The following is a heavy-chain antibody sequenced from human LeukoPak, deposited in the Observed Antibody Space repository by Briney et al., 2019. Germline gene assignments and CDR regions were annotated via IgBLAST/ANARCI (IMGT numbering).Heavy chain of an antibody. Sequence: SETLSLTCTVSGGSISSSSYYWGWIRQPPGKGLEWIGSIYYSGSTYYNPSLKSRVTISVDTSKNQFSLKLSSVTAADTAVYYCATTTIRLGFWGQGTLVTVSS. CDR3: ATTTIRLGF. J-gene: IGHJ4*02. V-gene: IGHV4-39*07. CDR2: IYYSGST. CDR1: GGSISSSSYY. D-gene: IGHD4-17*01.